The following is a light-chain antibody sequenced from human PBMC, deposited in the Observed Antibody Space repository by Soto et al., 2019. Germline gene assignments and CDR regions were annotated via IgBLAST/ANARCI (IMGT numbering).Light chain of an antibody. J-gene: IGLJ2*01. Sequence: QSVLTQPPSASGSPGQSVTISCTGTSSDVGGYNYVSWYQQHQGKAPKLMIYEVSKRPSGVPDRFSGSKSGNTASLTVSGLHAEAEADYDCSSYAGSNIVVFGGGTTLTV. CDR1: SSDVGGYNY. CDR2: EVS. CDR3: SSYAGSNIVV. V-gene: IGLV2-8*01.